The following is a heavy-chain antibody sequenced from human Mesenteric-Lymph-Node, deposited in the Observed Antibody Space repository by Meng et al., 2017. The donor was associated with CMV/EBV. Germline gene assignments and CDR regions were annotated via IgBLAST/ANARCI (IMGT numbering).Heavy chain of an antibody. D-gene: IGHD4-23*01. CDR1: GGFFSGYY. V-gene: IGHV4-34*01. CDR3: ARHQRWLKSEGGFNY. J-gene: IGHJ4*02. CDR2: INHSGST. Sequence: QVQLQQGCAGLLKPAETLSLPCALCGGFFSGYYWSWIRQPPGKGLEWIGEINHSGSTNYNPSLKSRVTISVDTSKNQFSLKLSSVTAADTAVYYCARHQRWLKSEGGFNYWGQGTLVTVSS.